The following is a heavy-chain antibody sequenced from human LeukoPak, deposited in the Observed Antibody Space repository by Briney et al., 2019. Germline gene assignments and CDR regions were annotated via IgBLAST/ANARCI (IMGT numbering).Heavy chain of an antibody. CDR3: AKDHYYDSSGENGFDY. Sequence: GGSLRLSCAASGFTSSSYGMGWVRQAPGKGLEWVSAISGSGGSTYYADSVKGRFTISRDNSKNTLYLQMNSLRAEDTAVYYCAKDHYYDSSGENGFDYWGQGTLVTVSS. CDR1: GFTSSSYG. V-gene: IGHV3-23*01. J-gene: IGHJ4*02. CDR2: ISGSGGST. D-gene: IGHD3-22*01.